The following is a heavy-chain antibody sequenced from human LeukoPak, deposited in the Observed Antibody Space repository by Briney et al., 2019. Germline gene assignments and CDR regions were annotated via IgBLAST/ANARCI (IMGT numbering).Heavy chain of an antibody. V-gene: IGHV4-4*02. CDR3: ASHRSIAAAGTTPDY. Sequence: SGTLSLTCAVPGGSISSSNWWSWVRQPPGKGLEWIGEIYHSGSTNYNPSLKSRVTISVDKSKNQFSLKLSSVTAADTAVYYCASHRSIAAAGTTPDYWGQGTLVTVSS. CDR1: GGSISSSNW. CDR2: IYHSGST. J-gene: IGHJ4*02. D-gene: IGHD6-13*01.